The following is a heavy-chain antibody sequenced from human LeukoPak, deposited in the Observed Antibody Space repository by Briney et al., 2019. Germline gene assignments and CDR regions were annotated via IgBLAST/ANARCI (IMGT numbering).Heavy chain of an antibody. V-gene: IGHV3-23*01. Sequence: GGSLRLSCAASGFTFSSYAMSWVRQAPRKGLEWVSAISSSGESTHYADSVKGRFSISRDNSKNTLYLQMNSLRAEDTAVYYCAKRLQDDYGDSNGFDIWGQGTMVTVSS. CDR1: GFTFSSYA. D-gene: IGHD4-17*01. CDR2: ISSSGEST. J-gene: IGHJ3*02. CDR3: AKRLQDDYGDSNGFDI.